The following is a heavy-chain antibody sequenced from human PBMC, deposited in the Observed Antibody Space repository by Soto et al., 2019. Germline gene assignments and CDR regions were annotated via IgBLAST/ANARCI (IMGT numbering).Heavy chain of an antibody. CDR2: INAGNGNT. CDR3: TRSIVVVTALAY. J-gene: IGHJ4*02. D-gene: IGHD2-21*02. V-gene: IGHV1-3*01. CDR1: GYTFTSYA. Sequence: QVQLVQSGAEVKKPGASVKVSCKASGYTFTSYAMHWVRQAPGQRLEWMGWINAGNGNTKYSQKFQGRVTITRDTSASTAYMELSSLISEDPAVYYCTRSIVVVTALAYWGQGTLVTVSS.